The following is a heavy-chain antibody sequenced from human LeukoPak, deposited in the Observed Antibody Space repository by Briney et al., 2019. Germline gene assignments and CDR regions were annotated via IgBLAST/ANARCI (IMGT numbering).Heavy chain of an antibody. D-gene: IGHD6-13*01. Sequence: GGSLRLSCGASGFTFGRYWMTWVRQTPAKGLEFVANIKEDGSVRNYVDSVQGRFTIPRDNAKNSLYLHMNSLRAEDTAVYYCARDPGYSSFDYWGQGTLVTVSS. V-gene: IGHV3-7*01. CDR2: IKEDGSVR. CDR3: ARDPGYSSFDY. J-gene: IGHJ4*02. CDR1: GFTFGRYW.